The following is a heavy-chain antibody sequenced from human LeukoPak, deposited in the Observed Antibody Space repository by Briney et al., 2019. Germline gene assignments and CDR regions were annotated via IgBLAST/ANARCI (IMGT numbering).Heavy chain of an antibody. Sequence: SQTLSLTCTVSGGSISSGSYYWGWIRQPPGKGLEWIGSIYYSGSTYYNPSLKSRVTISVDTSKNQFSLKLSSVTAADTAVYYCARQFYDYVWGSYRVFDYWGQGTLVTVSS. CDR2: IYYSGST. J-gene: IGHJ4*02. D-gene: IGHD3-16*02. CDR3: ARQFYDYVWGSYRVFDY. CDR1: GGSISSGSYY. V-gene: IGHV4-39*01.